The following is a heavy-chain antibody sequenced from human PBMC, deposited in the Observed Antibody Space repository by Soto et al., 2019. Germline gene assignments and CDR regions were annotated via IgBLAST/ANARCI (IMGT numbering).Heavy chain of an antibody. CDR3: ARSAQWDGFDP. D-gene: IGHD2-8*01. V-gene: IGHV4-31*03. J-gene: IGHJ3*01. Sequence: QVQLQESGPGLVRPSQTLSLTCTVSAGSISTINYYWSWIRQHPEKGLEWIGYISYSGSTFYHSSPQSRVTISLDTSKKQFSLTLTSVTAADTAVYYCARSAQWDGFDPWGQGTMVTVSS. CDR1: AGSISTINYY. CDR2: ISYSGST.